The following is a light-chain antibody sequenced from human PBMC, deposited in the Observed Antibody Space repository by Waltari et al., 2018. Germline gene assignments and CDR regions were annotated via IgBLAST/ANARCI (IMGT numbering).Light chain of an antibody. CDR2: ANR. Sequence: QSVLTQPPSGSGAPGPRVTISCTGSSSNIGAGYDVHWYRQLPGTAPKLLIYANRNRPSGVPDRFSGSKSGTSASLAITGLQPEDEADYYCQSYDSSLTGRPWVFGGGTKLTVL. CDR1: SSNIGAGYD. J-gene: IGLJ3*02. V-gene: IGLV1-40*01. CDR3: QSYDSSLTGRPWV.